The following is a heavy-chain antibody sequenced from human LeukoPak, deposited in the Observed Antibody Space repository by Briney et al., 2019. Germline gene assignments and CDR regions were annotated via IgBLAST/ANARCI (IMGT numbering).Heavy chain of an antibody. CDR3: ARGSHPVTGTLGGYFDP. V-gene: IGHV4-38-2*02. CDR2: IYHTGST. Sequence: PSETLSLTCSVSSYSINSNYYWGWMRQSPGKGLEWIGSIYHTGSTYYNPSLKSRVTISLDASNKQFSLRLSSVTAADTAVYYCARGSHPVTGTLGGYFDPWGQGTLVTVSS. J-gene: IGHJ4*02. D-gene: IGHD6-19*01. CDR1: SYSINSNYY.